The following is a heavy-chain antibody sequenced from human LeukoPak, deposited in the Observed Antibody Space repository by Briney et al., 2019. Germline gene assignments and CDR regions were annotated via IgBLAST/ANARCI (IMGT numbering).Heavy chain of an antibody. D-gene: IGHD6-19*01. Sequence: PGGSLRLSCAASGFTFRSYGMHWVRQAPGKGLEWVAVVWSDGRNKYYADSVKGRFTISRDNSKNTLYLQMNSLRAEDTAVYYCAKVGPGWFPDYWGQGTLVTVSS. J-gene: IGHJ4*02. CDR3: AKVGPGWFPDY. CDR1: GFTFRSYG. V-gene: IGHV3-33*06. CDR2: VWSDGRNK.